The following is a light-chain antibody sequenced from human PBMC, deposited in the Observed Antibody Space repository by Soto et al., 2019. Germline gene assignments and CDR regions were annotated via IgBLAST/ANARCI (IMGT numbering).Light chain of an antibody. Sequence: EIVMTQSPATLSVSPGERATLSCRASQSVSSNLAWYQQKPGQAPRLLIYGASTRATGIPARFSGSGSGTEFTLTNSSLQSEDFAVYYCQQYNNWRPQTFGQGTKVEIK. V-gene: IGKV3-15*01. CDR1: QSVSSN. CDR2: GAS. CDR3: QQYNNWRPQT. J-gene: IGKJ1*01.